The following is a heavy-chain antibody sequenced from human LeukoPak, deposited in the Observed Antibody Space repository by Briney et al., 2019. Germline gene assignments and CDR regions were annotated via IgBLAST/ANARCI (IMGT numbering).Heavy chain of an antibody. CDR3: AAESVYGSSW. J-gene: IGHJ4*02. D-gene: IGHD6-13*01. CDR1: GYTFTSYG. V-gene: IGHV1-18*01. Sequence: ASVKVSCKASGYTFTSYGISWVRQAPGQGLEWMGWISAYNGNTNYAQKLQGRVTITADESTSTAYMELSSLRSEDTAVYYCAAESVYGSSWWGQGTLVTVSS. CDR2: ISAYNGNT.